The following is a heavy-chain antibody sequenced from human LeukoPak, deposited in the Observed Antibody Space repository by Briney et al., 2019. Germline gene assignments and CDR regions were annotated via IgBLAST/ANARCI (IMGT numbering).Heavy chain of an antibody. D-gene: IGHD2-15*01. Sequence: GASVKVSCKASGYTFTSYGISWVRQAPGQGLEWMGWISAYNGNTNYAQKLQGRVTMTTGTSTSTAYMELRSLRSDDTAVYYCATGDLYCSGGSCFRNYYYGMDVWGQGTTVTVSS. V-gene: IGHV1-18*01. J-gene: IGHJ6*02. CDR1: GYTFTSYG. CDR3: ATGDLYCSGGSCFRNYYYGMDV. CDR2: ISAYNGNT.